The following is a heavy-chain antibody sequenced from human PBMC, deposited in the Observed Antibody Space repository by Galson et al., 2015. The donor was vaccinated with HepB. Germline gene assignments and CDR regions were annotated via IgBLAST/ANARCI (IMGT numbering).Heavy chain of an antibody. Sequence: SLRLSCAASGFIFSSYTMHWVRRAPGKGLDWVAVISFDGSNKYYADSVKGRFTISRDNSKNTLFLQMNGLRPEDTAVFYCARDGGPLESSSTWPSQVDYWGQGTLVTVSS. D-gene: IGHD2-2*01. V-gene: IGHV3-30*04. J-gene: IGHJ4*02. CDR1: GFIFSSYT. CDR3: ARDGGPLESSSTWPSQVDY. CDR2: ISFDGSNK.